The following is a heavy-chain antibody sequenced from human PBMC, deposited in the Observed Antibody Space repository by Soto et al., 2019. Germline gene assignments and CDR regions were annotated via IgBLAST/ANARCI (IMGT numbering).Heavy chain of an antibody. J-gene: IGHJ4*02. D-gene: IGHD5-12*01. Sequence: QLQLQESGSGPVKPSQTLSLTCAVSGGSISSGGYSWSWIRQPPGKGLEWIGYIYHSGSTYYNPSLKSRVTISVDRSKNQFSLKLSSVTAADTAVYYCARVEGRVASAFDYWGQGTLVTVSS. CDR1: GGSISSGGYS. CDR2: IYHSGST. CDR3: ARVEGRVASAFDY. V-gene: IGHV4-30-2*01.